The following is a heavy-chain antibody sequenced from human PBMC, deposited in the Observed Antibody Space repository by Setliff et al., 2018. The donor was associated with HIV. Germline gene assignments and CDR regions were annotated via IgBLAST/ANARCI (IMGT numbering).Heavy chain of an antibody. Sequence: ASVKVSCKASGYTFTSYYMHWVRQAPGQGLEWMGWINPKSDGTNYAQRFQGWITMTRDTSISTAYMELSRLRSDDTAVYYCARGMDYYDTSGYYQYYFDYWGQGTMVTVSS. D-gene: IGHD3-22*01. V-gene: IGHV1-2*04. CDR1: GYTFTSYY. CDR2: INPKSDGT. J-gene: IGHJ4*03. CDR3: ARGMDYYDTSGYYQYYFDY.